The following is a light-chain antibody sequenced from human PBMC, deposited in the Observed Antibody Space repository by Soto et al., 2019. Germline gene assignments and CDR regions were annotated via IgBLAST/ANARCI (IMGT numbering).Light chain of an antibody. J-gene: IGKJ2*01. CDR3: QQYGISPT. Sequence: EIVLTQSPGTLSLSPGERATLSCRASQSVSTTYLAWYQQKPGQAPRLLIYGASSRAPGIPDRFSGSGSGTDFTLTISRLESEDSAVYYCQQYGISPTFGQGTKLEIK. CDR2: GAS. V-gene: IGKV3-20*01. CDR1: QSVSTTY.